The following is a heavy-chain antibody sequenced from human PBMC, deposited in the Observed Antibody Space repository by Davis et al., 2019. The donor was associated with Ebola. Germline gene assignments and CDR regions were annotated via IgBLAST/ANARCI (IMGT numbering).Heavy chain of an antibody. CDR1: GFTFSSYA. Sequence: GESLKISCAASGFTFSSYAMSWVRQALGKGLEWVSAISGSGGITYYADSVKGRFTISRDNAKNSLYLQMNSLRAEDTAVYYCARGELNWWEPYGDYWGQGTLVTVSS. CDR2: ISGSGGIT. J-gene: IGHJ4*02. V-gene: IGHV3-23*01. CDR3: ARGELNWWEPYGDY. D-gene: IGHD2-8*02.